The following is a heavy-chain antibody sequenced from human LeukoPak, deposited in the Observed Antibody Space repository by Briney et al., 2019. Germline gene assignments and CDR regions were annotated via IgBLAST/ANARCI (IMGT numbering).Heavy chain of an antibody. CDR3: AIGYGGNSGYYGMDV. D-gene: IGHD4-23*01. V-gene: IGHV3-30*03. CDR2: ISYDGSNK. CDR1: GFTFSSYG. J-gene: IGHJ6*02. Sequence: PGGSLRLSCAASGFTFSSYGMHWVRQAPGKGLEWVALISYDGSNKYYADSVKGRFTISRDNSKNTLNLQMNSLRAEDTAVYYCAIGYGGNSGYYGMDVWGQGTTVTVSS.